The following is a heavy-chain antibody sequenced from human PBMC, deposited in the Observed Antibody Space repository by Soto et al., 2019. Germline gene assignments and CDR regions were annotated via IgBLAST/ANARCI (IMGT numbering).Heavy chain of an antibody. Sequence: PGGSLRLSCAASGFTFSSYGMHWVRQAPGKGLDWVAVIWFDGSNKYYADSVKGRFTISRDNSKNTLYLQMNSLRAEDTALYYCARASGPFDYWGQGTPVTVSS. CDR3: ARASGPFDY. CDR2: IWFDGSNK. CDR1: GFTFSSYG. J-gene: IGHJ4*02. V-gene: IGHV3-33*01.